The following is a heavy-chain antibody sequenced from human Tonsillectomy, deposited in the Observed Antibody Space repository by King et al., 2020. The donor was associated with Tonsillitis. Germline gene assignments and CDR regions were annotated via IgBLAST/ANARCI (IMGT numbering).Heavy chain of an antibody. J-gene: IGHJ4*02. CDR1: GFSFNTYS. V-gene: IGHV3-48*01. Sequence: QLVQSGGGLVQPGGSLRLSCAASGFSFNTYSMNWVRQAPGKALEWVSYISSGSTFIYYADSVKGRFTISRDNAKNSLYLQMNSLRAEDTALYFCARDIEYYYGSRSYLPPDYWGQGTLVTVSS. D-gene: IGHD3-10*01. CDR2: ISSGSTFI. CDR3: ARDIEYYYGSRSYLPPDY.